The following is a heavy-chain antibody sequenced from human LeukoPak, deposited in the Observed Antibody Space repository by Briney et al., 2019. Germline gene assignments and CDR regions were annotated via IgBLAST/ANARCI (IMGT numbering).Heavy chain of an antibody. D-gene: IGHD3-22*01. CDR3: AREYYYDSSGYLGVWFGP. CDR1: GYTFTSYY. V-gene: IGHV1-46*01. Sequence: ASVKVSCKASGYTFTSYYMHWVRQAPGQGLEWMGIINPSGGSTSYAQKFQGRVTMTRDMSTSTVYMELSSLRSEDTAVYYCAREYYYDSSGYLGVWFGPWGQGTLVTVSS. CDR2: INPSGGST. J-gene: IGHJ5*02.